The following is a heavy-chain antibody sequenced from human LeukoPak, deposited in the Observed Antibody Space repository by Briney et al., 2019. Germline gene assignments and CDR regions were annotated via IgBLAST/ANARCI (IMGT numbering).Heavy chain of an antibody. CDR1: GGTFNSSA. D-gene: IGHD3-22*01. CDR3: ARMKYFDSTGYSHAEYFQH. Sequence: SVKVSCKASGGTFNSSAISWVRQAPGQGLEWVGRIIPLLGTPDYAQKFQGRVTITSDKYTGTAYIELSSLRSEDTAMYYCARMKYFDSTGYSHAEYFQHWGQGTLVIVSS. CDR2: IIPLLGTP. V-gene: IGHV1-69*04. J-gene: IGHJ1*01.